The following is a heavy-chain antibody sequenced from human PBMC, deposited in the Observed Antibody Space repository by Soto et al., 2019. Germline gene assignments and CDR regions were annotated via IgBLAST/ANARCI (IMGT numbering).Heavy chain of an antibody. J-gene: IGHJ4*02. D-gene: IGHD3-22*01. CDR1: GFTFSSYG. V-gene: IGHV3-15*01. Sequence: PGGSLRLSCAASGFTFSSYGMHWVRQAPGKGLEWVGRIRSKIDGATTDYAAPVKGRFSISRDDSRNTLYLQIDGLKTEDTGIYYCTTVDYSASSAYYALDSWGPGTLVTVSS. CDR3: TTVDYSASSAYYALDS. CDR2: IRSKIDGATT.